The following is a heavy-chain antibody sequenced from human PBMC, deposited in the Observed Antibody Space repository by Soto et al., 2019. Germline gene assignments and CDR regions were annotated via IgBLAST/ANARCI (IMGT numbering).Heavy chain of an antibody. Sequence: QVQLVQSGAEVKKPGSSVHVSCKASVGTFSSYAISWVRQAPGQGLEWMGGIIPICGTANYAQKFQGRVTITADESTSTAYMELSSLRSEDTAVYYCARLLPAASFENWFYPLGPGTLVTVSS. CDR1: VGTFSSYA. CDR2: IIPICGTA. J-gene: IGHJ5*02. V-gene: IGHV1-69*12. D-gene: IGHD2-2*01. CDR3: ARLLPAASFENWFYP.